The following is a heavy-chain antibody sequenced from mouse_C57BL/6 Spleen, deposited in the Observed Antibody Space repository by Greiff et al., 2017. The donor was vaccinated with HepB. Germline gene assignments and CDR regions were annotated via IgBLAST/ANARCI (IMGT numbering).Heavy chain of an antibody. V-gene: IGHV1-66*01. J-gene: IGHJ2*01. CDR2: IYPGSGNT. CDR3: ARPFITTVVAGGY. CDR1: GYSFTSYY. Sequence: QVQLKQSGPELVKPGASVKISCKASGYSFTSYYIHWVKQRPGQGLEWIGWIYPGSGNTKYNEKFKGKATLTADTSSSTAYMQLSSLTSEDSAVYYCARPFITTVVAGGYWGQGTTLTVSS. D-gene: IGHD1-1*01.